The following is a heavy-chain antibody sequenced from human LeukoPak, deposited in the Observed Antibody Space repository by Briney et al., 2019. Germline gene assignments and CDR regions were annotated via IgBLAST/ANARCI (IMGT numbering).Heavy chain of an antibody. CDR2: IYYRGST. V-gene: IGHV4-30-4*01. CDR1: GGSISRGDYY. Sequence: SQTLSLTCTVSGGSISRGDYYWSWIRQPPGKGLEWIGYIYYRGSTYYNPSLKSRVTLSVDTSKNQFSLRLSSVTAAGTAMYYCARDSYYYYYMDVWGRGTTVTVSS. CDR3: ARDSYYYYYMDV. J-gene: IGHJ6*03.